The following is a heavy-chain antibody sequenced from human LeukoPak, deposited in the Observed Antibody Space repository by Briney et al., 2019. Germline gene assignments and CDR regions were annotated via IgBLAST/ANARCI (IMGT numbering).Heavy chain of an antibody. Sequence: SVKVSCKASGGTFSSYAISWVRQAPGQGLEWMGGIIPIFGTANYAQKFQGRVTITADESTSTAYMELSSLRSEDTAVYYCARDLGGKKYYYDSSGLGYWGQGTLVTVSS. J-gene: IGHJ4*02. D-gene: IGHD3-22*01. V-gene: IGHV1-69*13. CDR3: ARDLGGKKYYYDSSGLGY. CDR2: IIPIFGTA. CDR1: GGTFSSYA.